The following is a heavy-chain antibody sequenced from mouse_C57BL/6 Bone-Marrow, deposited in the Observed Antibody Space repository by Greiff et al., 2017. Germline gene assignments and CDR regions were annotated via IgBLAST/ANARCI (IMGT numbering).Heavy chain of an antibody. J-gene: IGHJ4*01. V-gene: IGHV14-2*01. Sequence: EVKLMESGAELVKPGASVKLSCTASGFNIKDYYMNWVKQRTEQGLEWIGRIDPEDGETKYAPKFQGKATLTADTSSNTAYLRLRSLTSEDTAVCYCARTVVATGAMEYWGQGTSVTVSS. D-gene: IGHD1-1*01. CDR2: IDPEDGET. CDR3: ARTVVATGAMEY. CDR1: GFNIKDYY.